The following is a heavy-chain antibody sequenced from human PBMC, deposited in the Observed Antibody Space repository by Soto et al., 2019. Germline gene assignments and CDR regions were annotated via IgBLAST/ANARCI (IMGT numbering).Heavy chain of an antibody. CDR1: GFTFSTYA. V-gene: IGHV3-23*01. CDR2: IRGSGNKT. Sequence: GWSLRLSCAASGFTFSTYAMSWVRQAPGKGLEWVSGIRGSGNKTYYTDSVKGRFTISRDNSMNTLYLQMNSLRAEDTAVYYCAKDYSSNSYFDYWGQGTLVTVSS. CDR3: AKDYSSNSYFDY. J-gene: IGHJ4*02. D-gene: IGHD6-13*01.